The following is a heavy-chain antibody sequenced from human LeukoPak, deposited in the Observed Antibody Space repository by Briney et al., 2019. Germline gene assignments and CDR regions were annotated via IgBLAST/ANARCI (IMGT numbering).Heavy chain of an antibody. CDR3: VFANYDFWSGYQTFDY. V-gene: IGHV1-69*04. CDR1: GGTFSSYA. Sequence: SVKVSCKASGGTFSSYAISWVRQAPGQGLEWMGRIIPILGIANYAQKFQGRVTITADKSTSTAYMELSSLRSEDTAVYYCVFANYDFWSGYQTFDYWGQGTLVTVPS. D-gene: IGHD3-3*01. CDR2: IIPILGIA. J-gene: IGHJ4*02.